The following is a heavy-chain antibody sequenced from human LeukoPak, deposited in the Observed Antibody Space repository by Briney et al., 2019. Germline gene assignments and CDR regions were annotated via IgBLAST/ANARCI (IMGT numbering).Heavy chain of an antibody. V-gene: IGHV3-23*01. D-gene: IGHD6-19*01. CDR2: ISGSGGST. CDR3: AKGRGSGWYGVGDY. J-gene: IGHJ4*02. CDR1: GFTFSSYA. Sequence: GGSLRLSCAASGFTFSSYAMSWVRQAPGKGLEWVSVISGSGGSTYYADSVKGRFTISRDNSKNTLYLQMNSLRDEDTAVYYCAKGRGSGWYGVGDYWGQGTLVTVSS.